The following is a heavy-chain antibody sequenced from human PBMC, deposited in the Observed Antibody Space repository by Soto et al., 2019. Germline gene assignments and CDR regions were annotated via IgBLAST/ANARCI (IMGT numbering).Heavy chain of an antibody. CDR3: ARGRGYCSGGSCYPYYYYYYMDV. D-gene: IGHD2-15*01. CDR1: GGSSSGYY. CDR2: INHSGST. J-gene: IGHJ6*03. Sequence: SETLSLTCAVYGGSSSGYYWSWIRQPPGKGLEWIGEINHSGSTNYNPSLKSRVTISVDTSKNRFSLKLSSVTAADTAVYYCARGRGYCSGGSCYPYYYYYYMDVWGKGTTVTVSS. V-gene: IGHV4-34*01.